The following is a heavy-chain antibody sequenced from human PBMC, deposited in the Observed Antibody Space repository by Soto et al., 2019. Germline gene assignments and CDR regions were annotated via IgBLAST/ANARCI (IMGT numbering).Heavy chain of an antibody. D-gene: IGHD6-13*01. CDR2: ISAYNGNT. CDR1: GYTFTSYG. Sequence: QVQMVQSGAEVKKPGTSVKVSCKASGYTFTSYGISWVRQAPGQGLEWMGWISAYNGNTNYAQKLQGRVTMTTDTSTSTAYMELRSLRSDDTAVYYCARVPPRSSSSYANPTEVEYFQHWGQGTLVTVSS. V-gene: IGHV1-18*01. CDR3: ARVPPRSSSSYANPTEVEYFQH. J-gene: IGHJ1*01.